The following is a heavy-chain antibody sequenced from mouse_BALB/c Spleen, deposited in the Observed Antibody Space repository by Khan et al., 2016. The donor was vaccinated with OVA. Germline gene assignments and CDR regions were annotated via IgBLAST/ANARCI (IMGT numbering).Heavy chain of an antibody. CDR3: ARQLSGAMDY. CDR1: GFTFSEYY. D-gene: IGHD1-3*01. CDR2: ISNGGGST. V-gene: IGHV5-12*02. J-gene: IGHJ4*01. Sequence: EVELVESGGGLVQPGGSLKLSCATSGFTFSEYYMYWVRQTPEKRREWVANISNGGGSTYYLDTVKGRFTISRDNDKNTLYLQRSRLKSEDTAMYYCARQLSGAMDYWGQGTSVTVSS.